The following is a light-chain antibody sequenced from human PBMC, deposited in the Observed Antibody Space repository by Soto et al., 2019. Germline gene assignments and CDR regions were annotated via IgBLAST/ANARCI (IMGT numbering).Light chain of an antibody. V-gene: IGKV3-15*01. J-gene: IGKJ2*01. CDR2: GAS. CDR1: QSVSSD. CDR3: QQYNNWPPMYT. Sequence: EIVMTQSPATLSVSPGERATLSCRASQSVSSDLAWYHQKPGQAPRLLIYGASTRATGIPARFSGSGSGTEFTLTINSLQSEDFAVYYCQQYNNWPPMYTFGQGTKVVIK.